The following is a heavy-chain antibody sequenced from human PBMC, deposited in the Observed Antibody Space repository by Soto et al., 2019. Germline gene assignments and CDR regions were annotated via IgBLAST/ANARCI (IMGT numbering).Heavy chain of an antibody. CDR3: ARDVGLDSDDFFAY. D-gene: IGHD3-9*01. Sequence: PGGSLRLSCTASGFTFTSYGMGCDRQAPGKGLQCVYTFRGAGGQTHYTDSVKGRFSISRDNSKNTVYLQMDSLRAEDTAMYFCARDVGLDSDDFFAYWGQGTQVTVSS. CDR1: GFTFTSYG. CDR2: FRGAGGQT. V-gene: IGHV3-23*01. J-gene: IGHJ4*02.